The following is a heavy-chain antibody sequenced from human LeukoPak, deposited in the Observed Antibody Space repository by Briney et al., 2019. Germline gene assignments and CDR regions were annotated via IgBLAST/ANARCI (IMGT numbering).Heavy chain of an antibody. Sequence: GGSLRLSCAASGFTFTSYWMSWIRQVPGKGLEWVAIIKLDGSEKYYVDSVKGRFIISRDNGKNSLFLQMNSLRVEDTAVYYCAREGSRYIGPPHYWGQGTLVTVSS. V-gene: IGHV3-7*01. J-gene: IGHJ4*02. CDR1: GFTFTSYW. CDR3: AREGSRYIGPPHY. CDR2: IKLDGSEK. D-gene: IGHD5-18*01.